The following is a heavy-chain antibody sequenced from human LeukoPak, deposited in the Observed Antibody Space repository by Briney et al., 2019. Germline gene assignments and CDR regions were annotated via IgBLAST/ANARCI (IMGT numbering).Heavy chain of an antibody. J-gene: IGHJ4*02. V-gene: IGHV4-34*01. CDR3: ARGRKSTVPFDY. D-gene: IGHD4-17*01. CDR2: INHSGST. CDR1: GGSFSGYY. Sequence: SETLSLTCAVYGGSFSGYYWSWIRQPPGKGLEWIGEINHSGSTNYNPSLKSQVTISVDTSKNQFSLKLSSVAAADSAVYYCARGRKSTVPFDYWGQGTLVTVSS.